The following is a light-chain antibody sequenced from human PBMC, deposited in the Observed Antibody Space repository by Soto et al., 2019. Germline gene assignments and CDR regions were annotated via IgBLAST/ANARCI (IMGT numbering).Light chain of an antibody. V-gene: IGLV2-8*01. CDR1: SSDIGGYNS. CDR2: EVN. CDR3: SSYTSSSTLGV. Sequence: QSALTQPPSASGSPGQSVTISCTGTSSDIGGYNSVSWYQQHPGKAPRLMIYEVNKRPSGVPDRFSGSKSGYTASLTVSGLQTEDEADYYCSSYTSSSTLGVFGGGTKLTVL. J-gene: IGLJ2*01.